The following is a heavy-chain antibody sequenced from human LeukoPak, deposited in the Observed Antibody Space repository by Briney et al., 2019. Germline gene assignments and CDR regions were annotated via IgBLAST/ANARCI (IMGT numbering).Heavy chain of an antibody. V-gene: IGHV3-21*01. D-gene: IGHD2-2*02. CDR3: AKDPVPAAIVAPLDY. Sequence: GGSLRLSCAASGFTFSSYSMNWVRQAPGKGLEWVSSISSSSSYIYYADSVKGRFTISRDNAKNSLYLQMNSLRAEDTAVYYCAKDPVPAAIVAPLDYWGQGTLVTVSS. CDR1: GFTFSSYS. J-gene: IGHJ4*02. CDR2: ISSSSSYI.